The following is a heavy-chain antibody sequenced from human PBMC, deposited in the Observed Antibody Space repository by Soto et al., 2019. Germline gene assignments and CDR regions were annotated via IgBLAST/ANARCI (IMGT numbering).Heavy chain of an antibody. D-gene: IGHD6-19*01. V-gene: IGHV3-49*03. CDR1: GFTFGDYA. Sequence: GGSLRLSCTASGFTFGDYAMSWFRQAPGKGLEWVGFIRSKAYGGTTEYAASVKGRFTISRDDSKSIAYLQMNSLKTEDTAVYYCTRPSYSSGWYFNYYYYYGMDVWGQGTTVTVSS. CDR3: TRPSYSSGWYFNYYYYYGMDV. J-gene: IGHJ6*02. CDR2: IRSKAYGGTT.